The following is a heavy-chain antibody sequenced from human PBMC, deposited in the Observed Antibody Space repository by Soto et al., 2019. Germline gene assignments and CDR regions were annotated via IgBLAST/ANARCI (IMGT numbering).Heavy chain of an antibody. D-gene: IGHD3-10*01. J-gene: IGHJ6*02. CDR3: ARVKGEFYYYYYGMDV. CDR1: GGTFSSYA. V-gene: IGHV1-69*05. CDR2: IIPIFGTA. Sequence: SVKVSCKASGGTFSSYAISWVRQAPGQGLEWMGGIIPIFGTANYAQKFQGRVTITTDTSTSTAYMELRSLRSDDTAVYYCARVKGEFYYYYYGMDVWGQGTAVTVSS.